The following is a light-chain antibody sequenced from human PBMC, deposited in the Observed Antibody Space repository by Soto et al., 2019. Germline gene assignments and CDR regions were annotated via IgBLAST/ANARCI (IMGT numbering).Light chain of an antibody. CDR3: SSYTNINTRACV. CDR2: EVT. Sequence: QSALTQPASVSGSPGQSITISCTGPSSDVGGYNYVSWYQQHPGKAPKLIIYEVTDRPSGVSNRFSGSKSGNTASLTISGLQAEDEAEYYCSSYTNINTRACVFGTGTKLTVL. V-gene: IGLV2-14*01. J-gene: IGLJ1*01. CDR1: SSDVGGYNY.